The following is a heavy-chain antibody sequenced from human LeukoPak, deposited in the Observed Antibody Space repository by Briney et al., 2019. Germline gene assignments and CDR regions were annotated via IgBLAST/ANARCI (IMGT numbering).Heavy chain of an antibody. CDR1: GFTFISYW. J-gene: IGHJ6*02. CDR3: ARDMLRCFDWSTNYGMDV. Sequence: GGSLRLSCAASGFTFISYWMSWVRQAPGKGLEWVANINQDGSEKYYVDSVKGRFTISRDNAKNSLYLQMNSLRAEDTAVYYCARDMLRCFDWSTNYGMDVWGQGTTVTVSS. V-gene: IGHV3-7*01. CDR2: INQDGSEK. D-gene: IGHD3-9*01.